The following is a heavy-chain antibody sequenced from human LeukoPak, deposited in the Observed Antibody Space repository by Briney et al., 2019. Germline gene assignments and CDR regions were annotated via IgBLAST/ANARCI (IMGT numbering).Heavy chain of an antibody. J-gene: IGHJ6*02. Sequence: SETLSLTCAVYGGSFSGYYWSWIRQPPGKGLEWIGEINHSGSTNYNPSLKSRVTISVDTSKNQFSLKLSSVTAADTAVYYCARVDCGNYVCYYYGMDVWGQGTTVTVSS. V-gene: IGHV4-34*01. CDR3: ARVDCGNYVCYYYGMDV. CDR1: GGSFSGYY. D-gene: IGHD4-11*01. CDR2: INHSGST.